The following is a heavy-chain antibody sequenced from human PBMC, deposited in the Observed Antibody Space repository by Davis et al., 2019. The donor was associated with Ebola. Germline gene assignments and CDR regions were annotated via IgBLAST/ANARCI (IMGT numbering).Heavy chain of an antibody. CDR1: GYTFTSYG. J-gene: IGHJ3*02. CDR2: LSAHNGDR. V-gene: IGHV1-18*01. Sequence: ASVKVSCKASGYTFTSYGISWVRQAPEQGLEWMGWLSAHNGDRNYAQQFQGRVTMTTDTSTNTAYMELRGLISDDTAVYFCARDRGAASLIVVGGDAFDIWGQGTMVAVSS. D-gene: IGHD3-22*01. CDR3: ARDRGAASLIVVGGDAFDI.